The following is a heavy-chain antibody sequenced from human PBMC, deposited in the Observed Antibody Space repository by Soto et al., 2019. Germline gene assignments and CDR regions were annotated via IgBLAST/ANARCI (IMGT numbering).Heavy chain of an antibody. J-gene: IGHJ3*02. V-gene: IGHV3-23*01. Sequence: GGSLRLSCAASGFTFSSYAMSWVRQAPGKGLEWVSAISGGGGSTYYADSVKGRFTISRDNSKNTLYLQMNSLRAEDTAVYYCAKDPSDYYDSSGYYYPDAFDIWGQGTMVTVSS. CDR2: ISGGGGST. CDR3: AKDPSDYYDSSGYYYPDAFDI. CDR1: GFTFSSYA. D-gene: IGHD3-22*01.